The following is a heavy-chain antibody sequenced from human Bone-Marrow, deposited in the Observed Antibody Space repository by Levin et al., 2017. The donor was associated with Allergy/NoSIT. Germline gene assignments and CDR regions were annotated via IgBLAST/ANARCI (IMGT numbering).Heavy chain of an antibody. J-gene: IGHJ4*02. CDR3: AREAGPALLGDGFYFDY. Sequence: SETLSLTCTVSGASISSYYWTWIRQPPGKGLEWIGNIYYSGSTNYNPSLKSRVTISQDTSKNQFSLKLRYVTAADTAVYYCAREAGPALLGDGFYFDYWGQGTLVSVSS. D-gene: IGHD3-10*01. CDR2: IYYSGST. CDR1: GASISSYY. V-gene: IGHV4-59*01.